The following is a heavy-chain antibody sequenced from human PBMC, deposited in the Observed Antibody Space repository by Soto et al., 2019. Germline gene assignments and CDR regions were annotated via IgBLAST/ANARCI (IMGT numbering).Heavy chain of an antibody. J-gene: IGHJ4*02. V-gene: IGHV3-11*06. Sequence: QVQLVESGGALAKPGGSLGFPCAASGSAFGDFHMSWFRQAPGKGLEYVSYIVTSSVYTNNADSVKGRFTISRDNAKNSVYLEMKSLRAEDTAMYYCARLRSSGWYLGGYLDFWGQGTPVTVSS. CDR2: IVTSSVYT. CDR1: GSAFGDFH. D-gene: IGHD6-13*01. CDR3: ARLRSSGWYLGGYLDF.